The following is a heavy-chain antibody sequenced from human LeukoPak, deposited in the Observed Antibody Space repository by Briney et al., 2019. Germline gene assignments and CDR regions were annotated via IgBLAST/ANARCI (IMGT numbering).Heavy chain of an antibody. D-gene: IGHD5-12*01. CDR3: ARENWLNWFDP. J-gene: IGHJ5*02. Sequence: PSETLSLTCTVSGGSISSYYWSWIRQPPGKGLEWIGHIYSSGSTNYNPSLKSRVTISVDTSKNQFSLKLSSVTAADTAVYYCARENWLNWFDPWGQGTLVTVSS. CDR2: IYSSGST. V-gene: IGHV4-4*08. CDR1: GGSISSYY.